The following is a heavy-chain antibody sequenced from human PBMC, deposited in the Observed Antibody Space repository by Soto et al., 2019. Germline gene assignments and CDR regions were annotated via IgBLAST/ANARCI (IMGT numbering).Heavy chain of an antibody. CDR1: GGTFSSYT. V-gene: IGHV1-69*02. Sequence: QVQLVQSGAEVKKPGSSVTVYCKASGGTFSSYTISWVRQAPGQGLEWMGRIIHILGIANYAQKFQGRVTINADKSTSTAYMELSSLRSEDTAVYYCARAAGTSVTTRFDYWGQGTLVTVSS. CDR2: IIHILGIA. J-gene: IGHJ4*02. CDR3: ARAAGTSVTTRFDY. D-gene: IGHD4-17*01.